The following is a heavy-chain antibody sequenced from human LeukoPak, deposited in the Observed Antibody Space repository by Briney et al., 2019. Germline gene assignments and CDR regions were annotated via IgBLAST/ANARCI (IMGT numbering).Heavy chain of an antibody. Sequence: GGSLRLSCAASEFTFSSYAMSWVRQAPGKGLEWVSAISGSGGSTYYADSVKGRFTISRDNSKNTLYLQMNSLRAEDTAVYYRAKVRIWFGESYYFDYWGQGTLVTVSS. CDR3: AKVRIWFGESYYFDY. J-gene: IGHJ4*02. CDR2: ISGSGGST. CDR1: EFTFSSYA. D-gene: IGHD3-10*01. V-gene: IGHV3-23*01.